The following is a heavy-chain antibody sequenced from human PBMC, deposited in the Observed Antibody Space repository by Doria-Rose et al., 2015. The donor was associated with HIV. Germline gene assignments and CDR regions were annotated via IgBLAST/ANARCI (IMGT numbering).Heavy chain of an antibody. CDR1: GLSFESYA. V-gene: IGHV3-9*01. D-gene: IGHD3-3*01. CDR2: ISWDSGAK. Sequence: VQLVQSGGGLVQPGRSLRLSCVGSGLSFESYAMHWVRLAPGKGLEWVAGISWDSGAKGNADSVEGRFTISRDNAKKSVDLEMRSLRPEDTAFYYCAKAPIIGPKYYFYMDVWGKGTSVTVSS. CDR3: AKAPIIGPKYYFYMDV. J-gene: IGHJ6*03.